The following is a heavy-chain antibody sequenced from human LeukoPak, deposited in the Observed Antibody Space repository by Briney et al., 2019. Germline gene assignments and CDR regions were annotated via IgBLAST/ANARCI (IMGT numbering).Heavy chain of an antibody. Sequence: GGSLRLSXAASGFTFSSYGMHWVCQAPGKGLEWVAFIRYDGSNKYYADSVKGRFTISRDNSKNTLYLQMNSLRAEDTAVYYCAKAAVYDSSGYRYYYYYYMDVWGKGTTVTVSS. J-gene: IGHJ6*03. D-gene: IGHD3-22*01. CDR1: GFTFSSYG. V-gene: IGHV3-30*02. CDR3: AKAAVYDSSGYRYYYYYYMDV. CDR2: IRYDGSNK.